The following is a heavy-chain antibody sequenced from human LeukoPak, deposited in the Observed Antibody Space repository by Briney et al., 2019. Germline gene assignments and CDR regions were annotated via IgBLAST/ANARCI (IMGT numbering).Heavy chain of an antibody. CDR3: AKSHSSGYDFDY. V-gene: IGHV1-69*04. CDR1: GGTFSSYA. D-gene: IGHD3-22*01. J-gene: IGHJ4*02. Sequence: ASVKVSCKASGGTFSSYAISWVRQAPGQGLEWMGRIIPILGIANYAQKFQGRVTITADKSTSTAYMELSSLRAEDTAVYYCAKSHSSGYDFDYWGQGTLVTVSS. CDR2: IIPILGIA.